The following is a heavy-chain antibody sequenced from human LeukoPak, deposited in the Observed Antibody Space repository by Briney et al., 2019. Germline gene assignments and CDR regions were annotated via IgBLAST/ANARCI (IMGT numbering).Heavy chain of an antibody. CDR3: ARDSEYYYGSGSYYKGPNWFDP. J-gene: IGHJ5*02. D-gene: IGHD3-10*01. V-gene: IGHV1-3*01. Sequence: GASVKVSCKASGYTFTSYAMHWVRQAPGQRLEWMGWINAGNGNTKYSQKFQGRVTITRDTSASTAYVELSSLRSEDTAVYYCARDSEYYYGSGSYYKGPNWFDPWGQGTLVTVSS. CDR2: INAGNGNT. CDR1: GYTFTSYA.